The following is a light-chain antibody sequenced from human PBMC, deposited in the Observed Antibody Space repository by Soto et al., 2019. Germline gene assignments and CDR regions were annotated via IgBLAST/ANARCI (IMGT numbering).Light chain of an antibody. CDR3: SSYRSGGNVV. CDR1: SSDVGGYNS. Sequence: QSVLTQPASVSGSPGQSITISCTGTSSDVGGYNSVSWYQHHPGKAPKLMIYEVSNRPSGVSNRFSGFKSGNTASLTISGLQAEDEADYYCSSYRSGGNVVFGSGTKVTVL. J-gene: IGLJ1*01. V-gene: IGLV2-14*01. CDR2: EVS.